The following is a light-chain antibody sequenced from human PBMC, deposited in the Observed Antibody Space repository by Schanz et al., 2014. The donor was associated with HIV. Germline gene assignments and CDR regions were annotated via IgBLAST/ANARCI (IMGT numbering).Light chain of an antibody. V-gene: IGLV2-14*03. CDR1: SSDVGGYNY. CDR2: DVN. CDR3: SSYAATSNVL. J-gene: IGLJ3*02. Sequence: QSALTQPASVSGSPGQSITISCTGTSSDVGGYNYVSWYQQHPGKAPKLMIYDVNNRPSGVPDRFSGSKSGNTASLTVSGLQADDEADYYCSSYAATSNVLFGGGTKLTVL.